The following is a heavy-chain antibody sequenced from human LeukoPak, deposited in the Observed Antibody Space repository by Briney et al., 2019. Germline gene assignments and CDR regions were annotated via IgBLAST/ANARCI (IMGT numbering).Heavy chain of an antibody. V-gene: IGHV4-59*08. CDR3: ARHSGGTTKDF. Sequence: SETLSLTCTVSGGSISGYYWSWIRQPPGKGLEWIGYISYSGSTNYNASLKSRITISVDTSMNQFSLKLTSATAADTAVHYCARHSGGTTKDFWGQGTLVTVSS. CDR1: GGSISGYY. J-gene: IGHJ4*02. CDR2: ISYSGST. D-gene: IGHD1-1*01.